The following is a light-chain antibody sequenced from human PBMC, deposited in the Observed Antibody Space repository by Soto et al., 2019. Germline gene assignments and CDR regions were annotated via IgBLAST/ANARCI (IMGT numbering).Light chain of an antibody. J-gene: IGKJ2*01. CDR3: QQYGSSPSST. CDR2: GAS. V-gene: IGKV3-20*01. Sequence: EIVLTQSPGTLSLSPGERATLSCRASQSVSSSYLAWYQQKPGQAPRLLIYGASSRATGIPDRFSGSGSGTDFTLTISRLVPEDFAVYYCQQYGSSPSSTFGQGTTLEIK. CDR1: QSVSSSY.